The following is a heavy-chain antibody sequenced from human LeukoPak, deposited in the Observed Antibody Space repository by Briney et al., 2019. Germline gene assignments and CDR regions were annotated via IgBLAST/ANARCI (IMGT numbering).Heavy chain of an antibody. J-gene: IGHJ6*03. CDR3: ARHSTVTSDYYYFYYMDV. Sequence: GESLKISCKGSGYSFTSYWIGWVRQMPGKGLEWMGIIYPGDSDTRYSPSSQGQVTISADKSINTAYLQWSSLKASDTAMYYCARHSTVTSDYYYFYYMDVWGKGTTVTVSS. CDR1: GYSFTSYW. V-gene: IGHV5-51*01. D-gene: IGHD4-17*01. CDR2: IYPGDSDT.